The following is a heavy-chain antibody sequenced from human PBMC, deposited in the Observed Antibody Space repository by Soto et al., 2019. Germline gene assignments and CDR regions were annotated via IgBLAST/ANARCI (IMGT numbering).Heavy chain of an antibody. CDR3: ARFGGGINV. V-gene: IGHV4-4*02. CDR2: IYHSAST. CDR1: GGSISGINW. Sequence: QVQLQESGPGLVKPSGTLSLTCAVSGGSISGINWWYWVRQPPGKGLEWIGEIYHSASTHYNPSLKSRVTMSVGNSKNQFSLNLNSVTAADTAVYYCARFGGGINVWGQGTTVTVSS. J-gene: IGHJ6*02. D-gene: IGHD3-10*01.